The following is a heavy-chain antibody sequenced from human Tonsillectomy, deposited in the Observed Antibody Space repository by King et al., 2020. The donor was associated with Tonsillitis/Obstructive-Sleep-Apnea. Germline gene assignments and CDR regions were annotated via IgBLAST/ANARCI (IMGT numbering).Heavy chain of an antibody. CDR2: ISSSGNKI. Sequence: EVQLVESGGGLVQPGGSLRLSCAASGFTFSNYNMNWVRQAPGMGREWISYISSSGNKIYYADSVKGRFTISRDNAKHSLYLQMNSLRDGDTALYYFARGSYKIGGGGCWGQETLVTVSS. V-gene: IGHV3-48*02. J-gene: IGHJ4*02. D-gene: IGHD1-14*01. CDR3: ARGSYKIGGGGC. CDR1: GFTFSNYN.